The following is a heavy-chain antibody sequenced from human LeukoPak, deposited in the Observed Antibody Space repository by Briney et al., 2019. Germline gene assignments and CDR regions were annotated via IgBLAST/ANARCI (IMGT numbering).Heavy chain of an antibody. D-gene: IGHD2-2*01. Sequence: GRSLRPSCAASGFTFSSYGMHWVRQAPGKGLEWVAVIWYDGSNKYYADSVKGRFTISRDNSKNTLYLQMNSLRAEDTAVYYCARDLGPRSQLPSDYWGQGTLVTVSS. J-gene: IGHJ4*02. V-gene: IGHV3-33*01. CDR3: ARDLGPRSQLPSDY. CDR2: IWYDGSNK. CDR1: GFTFSSYG.